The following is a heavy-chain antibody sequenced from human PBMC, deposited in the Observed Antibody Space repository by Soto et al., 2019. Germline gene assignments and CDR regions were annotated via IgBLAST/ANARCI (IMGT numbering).Heavy chain of an antibody. V-gene: IGHV3-21*01. Sequence: GGSLRLSCAASGFTFSSYSMNWVRQAPGKGLEWVSSISSSSSYIYYADSVKGRFTISRDNAKNSLYLQMNSLRAEDTAVYYCARDLSYSSGWFDYWGQGTLVTVSS. CDR1: GFTFSSYS. CDR3: ARDLSYSSGWFDY. J-gene: IGHJ4*02. D-gene: IGHD6-19*01. CDR2: ISSSSSYI.